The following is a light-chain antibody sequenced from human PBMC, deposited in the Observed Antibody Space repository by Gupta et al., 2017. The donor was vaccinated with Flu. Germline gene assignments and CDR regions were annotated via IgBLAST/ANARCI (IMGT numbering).Light chain of an antibody. CDR1: SSDVGGCNY. CDR3: RAYTSSSSRV. CDR2: EVS. Sequence: QSALPQPAPGSGSPGPSIAIPCTGTSSDVGGCNYVYWDQQHPANAHNLMIYEVSNRPAGVSSRFSGSKAGNTASLTISGRKEEDEADYYCRAYTSSSSRVFGTGTKVTVL. J-gene: IGLJ1*01. V-gene: IGLV2-14*01.